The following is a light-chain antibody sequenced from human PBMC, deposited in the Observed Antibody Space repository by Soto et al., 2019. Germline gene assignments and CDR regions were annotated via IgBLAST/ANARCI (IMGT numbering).Light chain of an antibody. J-gene: IGKJ4*01. V-gene: IGKV1-9*01. CDR3: QQLHSYPLT. CDR1: QGISTF. CDR2: AAS. Sequence: IQLTQSPSSLSASIGDRVTITCRAGQGISTFLAWYQQTPRKAPKLLIYAASTLQSGVPSRFSGSGSGTDFTLTTSSLQPEDFATYYCQQLHSYPLTFGGGTKVEIK.